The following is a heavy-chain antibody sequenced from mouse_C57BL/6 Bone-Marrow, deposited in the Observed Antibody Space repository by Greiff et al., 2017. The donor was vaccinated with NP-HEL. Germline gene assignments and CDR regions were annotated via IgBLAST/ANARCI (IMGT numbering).Heavy chain of an antibody. J-gene: IGHJ3*01. CDR2: ISYDGSN. Sequence: EVQLVESGPGLVKPSQSLSLTCSVTGYSITSGYYWNWIRQFPGNKLEWMGYISYDGSNNYNPSLKNRISITRDTSKNQFFLKLNSVTTEDTATYYCARDLREMAWFAYWGQGTLVTVSA. V-gene: IGHV3-6*01. CDR1: GYSITSGYY. CDR3: ARDLREMAWFAY.